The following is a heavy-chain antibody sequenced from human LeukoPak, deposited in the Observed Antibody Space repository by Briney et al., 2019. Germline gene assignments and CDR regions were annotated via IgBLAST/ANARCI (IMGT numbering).Heavy chain of an antibody. J-gene: IGHJ4*02. D-gene: IGHD4-17*01. CDR3: ARRTNDYGDYGPSFDY. V-gene: IGHV1-46*01. Sequence: VASVKVSCKASGYTFTGYYMHWVRQAPGQGLEWMGWINPSGGSTSYAQKFQGRVTMTRDTSTSTVYMELSSLRSEDTAVYYCARRTNDYGDYGPSFDYWGQGTLVTVSS. CDR1: GYTFTGYY. CDR2: INPSGGST.